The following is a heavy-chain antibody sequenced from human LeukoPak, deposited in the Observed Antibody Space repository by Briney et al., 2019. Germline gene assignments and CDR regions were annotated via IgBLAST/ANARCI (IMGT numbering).Heavy chain of an antibody. J-gene: IGHJ4*02. V-gene: IGHV1-2*02. CDR3: ARDPSDYGDSRFDY. D-gene: IGHD4-17*01. Sequence: ASVKVSCTASGYTFTGYYMHWVRQAPGQGLEWMGWINPNSGGTNYAQKFQGRVTMTRDTSISTAYMELSRLRSDDTAVYYCARDPSDYGDSRFDYWGQGTLVTVSS. CDR2: INPNSGGT. CDR1: GYTFTGYY.